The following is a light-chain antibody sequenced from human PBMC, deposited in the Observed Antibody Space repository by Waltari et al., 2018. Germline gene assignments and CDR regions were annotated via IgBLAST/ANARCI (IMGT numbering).Light chain of an antibody. CDR1: SLRTSY. V-gene: IGLV3-19*01. J-gene: IGLJ3*02. Sequence: SSELTQDPAVSVALGQTIRFTCQGDSLRTSYASWYQVKPGQAPVLVIYGKDKRASGIPDRISGYSSGTTSSLTITGAHAEDEADYYCSSRNGRANEVVFAGGTKVTVL. CDR3: SSRNGRANEVV. CDR2: GKD.